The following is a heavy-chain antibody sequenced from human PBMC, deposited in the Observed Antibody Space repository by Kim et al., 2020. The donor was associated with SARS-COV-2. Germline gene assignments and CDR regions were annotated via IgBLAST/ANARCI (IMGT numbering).Heavy chain of an antibody. J-gene: IGHJ4*02. Sequence: ASVKVSCKASGYTFTDYYIHWMRQAPGQGLEWMGWINPDNGATNSAQNFQDRVTMTRDTSFSTVHMELTRLRSDDTAVYYCARGPSTGAFDFWGQGTLVTVSS. CDR3: ARGPSTGAFDF. CDR1: GYTFTDYY. V-gene: IGHV1-2*02. D-gene: IGHD3-10*01. CDR2: INPDNGAT.